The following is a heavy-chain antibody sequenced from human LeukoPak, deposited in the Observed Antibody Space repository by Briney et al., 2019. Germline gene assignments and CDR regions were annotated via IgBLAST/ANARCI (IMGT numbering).Heavy chain of an antibody. J-gene: IGHJ4*02. CDR1: GFTFSTTY. Sequence: GGSLRLSCAASGFTFSTTYMSWVRQAPGKGLEWAANIKEDGSKKSYADSVKGRFTISRDNAKSSLYLQMNSLRAEDTALYYCATPADDYWGQGTLVTVSS. CDR2: IKEDGSKK. V-gene: IGHV3-7*01. CDR3: ATPADDY.